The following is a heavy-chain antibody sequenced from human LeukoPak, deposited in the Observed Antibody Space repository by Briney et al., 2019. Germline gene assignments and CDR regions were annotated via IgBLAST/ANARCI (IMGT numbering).Heavy chain of an antibody. Sequence: SETLSLTCAVYGGSFSGYYWSWIRQPPGKGLEWIGEINHSGSTNYNPSLKSRVTISVDTSKNQFSLKLSSVTAADTAVYYCARSIRRVRFLEWLSSWFDPWGQGTPVTVSS. J-gene: IGHJ5*02. D-gene: IGHD3-3*01. V-gene: IGHV4-34*01. CDR3: ARSIRRVRFLEWLSSWFDP. CDR1: GGSFSGYY. CDR2: INHSGST.